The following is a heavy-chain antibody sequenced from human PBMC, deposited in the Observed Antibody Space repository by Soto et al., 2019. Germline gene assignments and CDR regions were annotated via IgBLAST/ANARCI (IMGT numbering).Heavy chain of an antibody. D-gene: IGHD2-2*02. Sequence: ASVKLSCKASGYTFTSYGISWVRQAPGQGLEWMGWISAYNGNTNYAQKLQGRVTMTTDTSTSTAYMELRSLRSDDTAVYYCARGDDIVVVPAAISFFDYWGQGTLVTVSS. CDR3: ARGDDIVVVPAAISFFDY. CDR2: ISAYNGNT. CDR1: GYTFTSYG. V-gene: IGHV1-18*01. J-gene: IGHJ4*02.